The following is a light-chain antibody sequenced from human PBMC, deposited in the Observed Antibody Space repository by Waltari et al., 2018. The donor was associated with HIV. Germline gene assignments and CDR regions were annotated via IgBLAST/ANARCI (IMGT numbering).Light chain of an antibody. CDR2: GAS. Sequence: EIVLTQSPGTLSLSPGERATLSCRASQTVSSSDLAWYQQKSGQSPRLLIYGASSRATGIPERFSGSGSGTDFTLTISRLEPEDFAVYYCQRHDFSFRTFGQGTKVEIK. CDR3: QRHDFSFRT. CDR1: QTVSSSD. V-gene: IGKV3-20*01. J-gene: IGKJ1*01.